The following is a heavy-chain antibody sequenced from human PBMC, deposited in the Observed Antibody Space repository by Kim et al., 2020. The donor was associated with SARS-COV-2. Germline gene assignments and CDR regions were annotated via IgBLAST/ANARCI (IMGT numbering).Heavy chain of an antibody. D-gene: IGHD3-10*02. V-gene: IGHV5-51*01. CDR3: ARQMLPKADYYYYGMDV. Sequence: GESLKISCKGSGYSFTSYWIGWVRQMPEKGLEWMGIIYPGDSDTRYSPSFQGQVTISADKSISTAYLQWSSLKASDTAMYYCARQMLPKADYYYYGMDVWGQGTTVTVSS. CDR1: GYSFTSYW. J-gene: IGHJ6*02. CDR2: IYPGDSDT.